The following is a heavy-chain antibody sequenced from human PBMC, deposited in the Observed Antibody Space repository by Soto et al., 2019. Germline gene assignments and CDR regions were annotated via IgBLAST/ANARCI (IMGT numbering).Heavy chain of an antibody. CDR3: ARAQVPAANYNYMDV. V-gene: IGHV1-3*01. Sequence: QVQLVQSGAEVKKPGASVKVSYKASGYTFTSYAMHWVRQAPGQRLEWMGWINSGNGNTKYSQKFQGRVTITRDTSASTAYMELSSLRSEDTAVYYCARAQVPAANYNYMDVWGKGTTVTVSS. CDR1: GYTFTSYA. J-gene: IGHJ6*03. D-gene: IGHD2-2*01. CDR2: INSGNGNT.